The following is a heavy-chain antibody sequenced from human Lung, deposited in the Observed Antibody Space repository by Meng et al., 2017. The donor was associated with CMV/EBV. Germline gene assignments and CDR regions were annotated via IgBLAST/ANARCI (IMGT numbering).Heavy chain of an antibody. D-gene: IGHD2-2*01. V-gene: IGHV4-34*01. CDR3: ARGYIVVVPAAMLRSGLYGMDV. CDR1: GGSFSGYY. CDR2: INHSGST. Sequence: SETLSLXCAVYGGSFSGYYWSWIRQPPGKGPEWIGEINHSGSTNYNPSLKSRVTISVDTSKNQFSLKLSSVTAADTAVYYCARGYIVVVPAAMLRSGLYGMDVWGQGTTVTVSS. J-gene: IGHJ6*02.